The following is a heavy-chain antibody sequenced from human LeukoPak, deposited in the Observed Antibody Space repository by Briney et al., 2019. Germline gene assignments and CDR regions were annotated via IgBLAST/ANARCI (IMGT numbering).Heavy chain of an antibody. D-gene: IGHD6-19*01. Sequence: GGSLRLSCAASGFTFSAFAMTWVRQAPGKGLEWVSTITDDGYNTYSADSVKGRITFSGDNSKNTLSLQLRGLRAEDTAVYYCAKDLSYTSGASDHWGQGTLVTVSS. CDR2: ITDDGYNT. J-gene: IGHJ4*02. CDR3: AKDLSYTSGASDH. V-gene: IGHV3-23*01. CDR1: GFTFSAFA.